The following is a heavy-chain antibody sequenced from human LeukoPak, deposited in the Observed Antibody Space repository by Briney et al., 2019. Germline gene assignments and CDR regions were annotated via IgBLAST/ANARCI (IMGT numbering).Heavy chain of an antibody. CDR3: ASLKRGYSGYDSVSRDY. J-gene: IGHJ4*02. Sequence: SETLSLTCTVSGGSISSSSYYWGWTRQPPGKGLEWIGSIYYSGSTYYNPSLKSRVTISVDTSKNQFSLKLSSVTAADTAVYYCASLKRGYSGYDSVSRDYWGQGTLVTVSS. CDR1: GGSISSSSYY. V-gene: IGHV4-39*01. D-gene: IGHD5-12*01. CDR2: IYYSGST.